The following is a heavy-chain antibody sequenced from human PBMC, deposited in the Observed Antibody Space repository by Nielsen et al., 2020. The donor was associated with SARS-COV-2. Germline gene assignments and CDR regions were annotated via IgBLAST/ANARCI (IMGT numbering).Heavy chain of an antibody. V-gene: IGHV3-9*01. CDR2: ISWNSGSI. CDR1: GFTFDDYA. D-gene: IGHD2-2*01. Sequence: GGSLRLSCAASGFTFDDYAMHWVRQAPGKGLEWVSGISWNSGSIGYADSVKGRFTISRDNAKNSLYLKMNSLRAEDTALYYCAKDRVGYCSSTSCLYYFDYWGQGTLVTVSS. J-gene: IGHJ4*02. CDR3: AKDRVGYCSSTSCLYYFDY.